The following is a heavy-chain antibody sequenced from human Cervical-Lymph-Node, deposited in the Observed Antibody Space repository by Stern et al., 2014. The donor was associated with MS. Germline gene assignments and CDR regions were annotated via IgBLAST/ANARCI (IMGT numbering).Heavy chain of an antibody. D-gene: IGHD1-26*01. V-gene: IGHV3-9*01. CDR3: AKGRGSYYTSFDY. J-gene: IGHJ4*02. Sequence: VQLVESGGGLVQPGRSLRLSCAASGFTFDDYAMHWVRQAPGKGLEWVSGISWNSGSIGYADSVKGRFTISRDNAKNSLYLQMNSLRAEDTALYYCAKGRGSYYTSFDYWGQGTLVTVSS. CDR1: GFTFDDYA. CDR2: ISWNSGSI.